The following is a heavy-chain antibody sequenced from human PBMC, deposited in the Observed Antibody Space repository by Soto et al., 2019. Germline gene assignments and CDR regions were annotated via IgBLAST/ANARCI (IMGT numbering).Heavy chain of an antibody. Sequence: QVQLVQSGAEVKKPGSSVKVSCKASGGTFGSYAISWVLQAPGQGLEWMGGIIPIPGPANYAQKFQGRVTIAADESTSTAYMELSSLRSEDTAVYYCARSQGSSTSLEIYYYYYYGMDVWGQGTTVTVSS. V-gene: IGHV1-69*01. CDR2: IIPIPGPA. J-gene: IGHJ6*02. CDR1: GGTFGSYA. D-gene: IGHD2-2*01. CDR3: ARSQGSSTSLEIYYYYYYGMDV.